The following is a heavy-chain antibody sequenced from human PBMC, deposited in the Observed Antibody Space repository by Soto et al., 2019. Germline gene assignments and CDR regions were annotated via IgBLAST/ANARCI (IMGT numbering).Heavy chain of an antibody. D-gene: IGHD3-22*01. V-gene: IGHV4-59*01. CDR3: ARDSVSAGSGYYYWWFDP. CDR1: GGSISSYY. CDR2: IYYSGST. Sequence: PSETLSLTCTVSGGSISSYYWSWIRQPPGKGLEWIGYIYYSGSTNYNPSLKSRVTISVDTSKNQFSLKLSSVTAADTAVYYCARDSVSAGSGYYYWWFDPWGQGTLVTVSS. J-gene: IGHJ5*02.